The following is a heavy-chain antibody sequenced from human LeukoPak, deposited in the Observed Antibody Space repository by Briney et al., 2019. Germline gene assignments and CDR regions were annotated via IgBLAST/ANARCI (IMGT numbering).Heavy chain of an antibody. CDR3: AASQLWYSSGWYYFDY. Sequence: SETLSLTCTVSGGSISSYYWSWIRQPPGKGLEWIGNIYYSGSTNYNPSLKSRVTISVDTSKNQFSLKLSSVTAADTAVYYCAASQLWYSSGWYYFDYWGQGTLVTVSS. V-gene: IGHV4-59*01. D-gene: IGHD6-19*01. J-gene: IGHJ4*02. CDR2: IYYSGST. CDR1: GGSISSYY.